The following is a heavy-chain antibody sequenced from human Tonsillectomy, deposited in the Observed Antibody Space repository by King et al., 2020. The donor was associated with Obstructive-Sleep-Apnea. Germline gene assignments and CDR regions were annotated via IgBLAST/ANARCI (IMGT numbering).Heavy chain of an antibody. J-gene: IGHJ4*02. V-gene: IGHV3-30*18. Sequence: QLVQSGGGVVQPGRSLRLSCAASGFTFSTYGMHWVRQAPGKGLEWVAVISYDGSNKYYADSVKGRFTISRDNSKNTLYLQMNSLRTEDTAVYYCEKLFPYDFLTAQTWGQGTLVTVSS. CDR1: GFTFSTYG. CDR3: EKLFPYDFLTAQT. D-gene: IGHD3-9*01. CDR2: ISYDGSNK.